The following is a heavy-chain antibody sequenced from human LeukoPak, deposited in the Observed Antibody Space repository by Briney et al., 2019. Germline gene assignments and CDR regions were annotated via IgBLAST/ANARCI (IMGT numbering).Heavy chain of an antibody. V-gene: IGHV3-20*04. CDR2: IQYNGDDT. CDR1: GFTFEDFA. D-gene: IGHD2-2*01. CDR3: ARVPASAMSVLPRSDY. Sequence: GGSLRLSCAASGFTFEDFAMSWVRQAPGKGLEWVSGIQYNGDDTRYVDSVKGRFTISRDNAKNSLYLQMNNVIAEDTALYYCARVPASAMSVLPRSDYWGQGTLVTVSS. J-gene: IGHJ4*02.